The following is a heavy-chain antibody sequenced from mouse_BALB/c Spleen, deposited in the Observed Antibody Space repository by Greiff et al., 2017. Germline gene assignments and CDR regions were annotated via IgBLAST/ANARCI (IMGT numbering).Heavy chain of an antibody. CDR1: GYTFTSYW. J-gene: IGHJ2*01. Sequence: QVQLQQPGAELVKPGASVKLSCKASGYTFTSYWMHWVKQRPGQGLEWIGEINPSNGRTNYNEKFKGKATLTVDKSSSTAYMQLSSLTSEDSAVYYCARGRFITTVVDYFDYWGQGTTLTVSS. CDR2: INPSNGRT. CDR3: ARGRFITTVVDYFDY. V-gene: IGHV1S81*02. D-gene: IGHD1-1*01.